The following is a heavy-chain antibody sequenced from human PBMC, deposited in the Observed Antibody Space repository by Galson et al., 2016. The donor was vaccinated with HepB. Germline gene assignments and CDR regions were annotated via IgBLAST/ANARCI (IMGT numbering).Heavy chain of an antibody. J-gene: IGHJ6*03. Sequence: SLRLSCAVSGFTFGDYAMSWFRQAPGKGLEWVGIIRNKPYGGTTEYAASVKGRFTISRDDSKSIAYLQMNGLQTEDTAVYYCARSRVTMIRGTDYYYMDVWGKGTTVTVSS. V-gene: IGHV3-49*03. D-gene: IGHD3-10*01. CDR2: IRNKPYGGTT. CDR1: GFTFGDYA. CDR3: ARSRVTMIRGTDYYYMDV.